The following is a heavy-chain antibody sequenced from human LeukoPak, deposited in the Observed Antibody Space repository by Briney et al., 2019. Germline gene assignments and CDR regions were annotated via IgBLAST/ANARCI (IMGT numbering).Heavy chain of an antibody. CDR2: MSYVGIT. CDR3: TRLPLDYSLDH. V-gene: IGHV4-39*01. Sequence: PSETLSLTCTVSGDSISSTTYWWGWIRQSPGKGLEWIGSMSYVGITSYNPSLKSRATISVDTSKNQLSLMLNSVTAADTAVYYCTRLPLDYSLDHWGQGTPVSVSS. J-gene: IGHJ4*02. CDR1: GDSISSTTYW. D-gene: IGHD4-11*01.